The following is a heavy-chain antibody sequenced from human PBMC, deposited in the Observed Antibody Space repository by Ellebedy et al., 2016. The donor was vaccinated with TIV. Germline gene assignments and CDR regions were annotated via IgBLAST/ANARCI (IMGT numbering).Heavy chain of an antibody. CDR2: IYYSGST. Sequence: MPSETLSLTCTVSSGSISSYYWSWIRQPPGKGLEWIGYIYYSGSTNYNPSLKSRVTISVDTSKNQFSLKLSSVTAADTAVYYCARQSEGIAAAFDPWGQGTLVTVSS. J-gene: IGHJ5*02. V-gene: IGHV4-59*08. CDR1: SGSISSYY. CDR3: ARQSEGIAAAFDP. D-gene: IGHD6-13*01.